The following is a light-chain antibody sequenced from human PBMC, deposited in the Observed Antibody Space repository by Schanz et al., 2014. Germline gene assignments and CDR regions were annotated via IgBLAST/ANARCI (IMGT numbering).Light chain of an antibody. CDR2: GAS. CDR3: QQYNNWPPYT. CDR1: RSISGN. Sequence: EIVVTQSPATLALSPGERASLSCRASRSISGNLAWYQQKPGQAPRLLIFGASTRATGIPPRFSGSMSGTEFTLTISSLQSEDFAVYYCQQYNNWPPYTFGLGTKLEIK. V-gene: IGKV3-15*01. J-gene: IGKJ2*01.